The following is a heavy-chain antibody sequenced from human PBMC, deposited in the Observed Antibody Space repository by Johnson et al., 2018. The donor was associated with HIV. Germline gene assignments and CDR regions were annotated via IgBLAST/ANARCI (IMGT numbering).Heavy chain of an antibody. CDR1: GVKLDDYA. J-gene: IGHJ3*01. V-gene: IGHV3-9*01. D-gene: IGHD5-12*01. CDR3: ASGDDDGF. CDR2: ISWNSHIV. Sequence: VQLVESGGGLVQPGRSLRLSCVASGVKLDDYAMHWVRQPPGQGLEWVAGISWNSHIVDYADSVKGRFTISRDNSKNTLYVQMNSLRPEDTAVYYCASGDDDGFWGQGTMVTVSS.